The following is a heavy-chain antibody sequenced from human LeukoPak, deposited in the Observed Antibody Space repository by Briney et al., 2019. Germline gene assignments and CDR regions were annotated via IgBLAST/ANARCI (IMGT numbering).Heavy chain of an antibody. Sequence: ASVKVSCKTSGYTFTSYGISWVRQAPGQGLEWMGWISAYNGNTNYAQKVQGRVTITADKSTSTAYMELSSLRSEDTAVYYCARTDCGGDCYSSRGWFDPWGQGTQVTVSS. J-gene: IGHJ5*02. CDR3: ARTDCGGDCYSSRGWFDP. V-gene: IGHV1-18*01. D-gene: IGHD2-21*02. CDR2: ISAYNGNT. CDR1: GYTFTSYG.